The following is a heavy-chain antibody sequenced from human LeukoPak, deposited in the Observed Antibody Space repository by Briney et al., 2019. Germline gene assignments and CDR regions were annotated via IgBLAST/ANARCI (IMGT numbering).Heavy chain of an antibody. CDR2: IYPGDSDT. D-gene: IGHD3-22*01. CDR3: ARLYYYDSSGYYRHLDY. V-gene: IGHV5-51*01. J-gene: IGHJ4*02. CDR1: GYSFTSYW. Sequence: GESLKISCKGSGYSFTSYWLGWVRQMPGKGLEWMGIIYPGDSDTRYSPSFQGQVTISADKSISTAYLQWSSLKASDTAMYYCARLYYYDSSGYYRHLDYWGQGTLVTVSS.